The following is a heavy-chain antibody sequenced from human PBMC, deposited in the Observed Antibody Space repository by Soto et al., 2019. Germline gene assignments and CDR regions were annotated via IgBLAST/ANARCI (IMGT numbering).Heavy chain of an antibody. CDR3: ARGIPGTYYFDY. Sequence: SETLSLTCTVSRGSINSHYWSWIRQPPGRGLEWIGYLYHSGDINYNPSLKSRVTISVDTSKNQFSLKLNSVTAADTAVYYCARGIPGTYYFDYWGQGAPVTVSS. CDR2: LYHSGDI. D-gene: IGHD3-10*01. V-gene: IGHV4-59*11. CDR1: RGSINSHY. J-gene: IGHJ4*02.